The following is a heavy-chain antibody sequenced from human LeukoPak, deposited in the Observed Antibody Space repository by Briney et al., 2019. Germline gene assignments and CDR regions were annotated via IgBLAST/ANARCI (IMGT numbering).Heavy chain of an antibody. CDR3: ARDQKVTMVRGGIGY. Sequence: ASVKVSCKASGYTFTSYGISWVRQAPGQGLEWMGWISAYNGNTNYAQKLQGRVTMTTDTSTSTAYMELRSLRSDDTAVYYCARDQKVTMVRGGIGYWGQGTLVTVSS. D-gene: IGHD3-10*01. J-gene: IGHJ4*02. V-gene: IGHV1-18*01. CDR2: ISAYNGNT. CDR1: GYTFTSYG.